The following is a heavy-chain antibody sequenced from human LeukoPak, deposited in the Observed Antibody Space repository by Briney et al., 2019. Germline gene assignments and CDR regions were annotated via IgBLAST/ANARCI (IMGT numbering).Heavy chain of an antibody. J-gene: IGHJ6*02. CDR2: IYYSGST. CDR3: VRHFNSGSYPRRYYYYGMDV. CDR1: GGSISSSSYY. V-gene: IGHV4-39*01. D-gene: IGHD1-26*01. Sequence: SETLSLTCTVSGGSISSSSYYWGWIRQPPGKGLEWIGSIYYSGSTYYNPSLKSRVTISVDTSKNQFSLKLSSVTAADTAVYYCVRHFNSGSYPRRYYYYGMDVWGQGTTVTVSS.